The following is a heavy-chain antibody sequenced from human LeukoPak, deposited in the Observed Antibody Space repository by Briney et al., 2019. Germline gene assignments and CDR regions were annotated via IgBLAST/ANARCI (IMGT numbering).Heavy chain of an antibody. J-gene: IGHJ4*02. V-gene: IGHV5-51*01. D-gene: IGHD3-3*01. CDR3: ARQYYDFWSGYPRQTYYFDY. CDR2: IYPDVSAT. CDR1: GYSFISYS. Sequence: GESLKISCKGLGYSFISYSIGWVRQMPGKGLEWLGIIYPDVSATRSSPSCQAQFTISADKSFSTAYLQWSSLKASDTDMYYCARQYYDFWSGYPRQTYYFDYWGQGTLVTVSS.